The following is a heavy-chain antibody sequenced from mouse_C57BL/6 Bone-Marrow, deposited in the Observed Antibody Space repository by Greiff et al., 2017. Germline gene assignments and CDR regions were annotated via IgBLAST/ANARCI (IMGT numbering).Heavy chain of an antibody. CDR1: GFSLTSYG. CDR2: IWRGGST. CDR3: AKVVYDYDGGYAMDY. D-gene: IGHD2-4*01. J-gene: IGHJ4*01. Sequence: VKLQESGPGLVQPSQSLSITCTVSGFSLTSYGVHWVRQSPGKGLEWLGVIWRGGSTDYNAAFMSRLSITKDNSKSQVFFKMNSLQADDTAIYYCAKVVYDYDGGYAMDYWGQGTSVTVSS. V-gene: IGHV2-5*01.